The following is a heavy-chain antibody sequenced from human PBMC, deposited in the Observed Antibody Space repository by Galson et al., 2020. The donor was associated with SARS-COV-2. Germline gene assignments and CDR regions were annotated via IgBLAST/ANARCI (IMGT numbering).Heavy chain of an antibody. CDR3: AKRYSGSRYWYFDL. V-gene: IGHV3-23*01. J-gene: IGHJ2*01. D-gene: IGHD1-26*01. CDR2: ISASGSDT. Sequence: GRSLRLSCAASGFTFSSYAMSWVRQSPGKGLEWVSLISASGSDTFYADSAKGRFTISRDNYRYTLFLQMDSLRAEDTAVYYCAKRYSGSRYWYFDLWGRGTLVTVSS. CDR1: GFTFSSYA.